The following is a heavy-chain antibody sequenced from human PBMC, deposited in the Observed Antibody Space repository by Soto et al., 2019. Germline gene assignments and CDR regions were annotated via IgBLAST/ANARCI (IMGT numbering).Heavy chain of an antibody. CDR1: GFTFSRYW. D-gene: IGHD2-15*01. CDR2: IKEDGSEK. J-gene: IGHJ4*02. Sequence: ELQLVESGGGLVQPGGSLRLSCAASGFTFSRYWMTWVRQAPGKGLEWVANIKEDGSEKHYVDAARGRFTISRDNAKNSLYLQMNSLRVEDTAVYFCSRDVVVGAKALNYWGQGTLVTVSS. V-gene: IGHV3-7*01. CDR3: SRDVVVGAKALNY.